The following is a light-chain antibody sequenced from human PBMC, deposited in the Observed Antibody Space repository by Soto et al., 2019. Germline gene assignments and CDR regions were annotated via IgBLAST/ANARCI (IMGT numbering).Light chain of an antibody. V-gene: IGKV3-15*01. Sequence: EIVMPQSPATLSVSPGERATISCRASQSVSSNFAWYQQKPGQAPRLLIYGASTRATGIPARFSGSGSGTEFTLTISSLQSEDFAVYYCQQYNNWPPWTFGQGTKVEIK. CDR2: GAS. CDR1: QSVSSN. J-gene: IGKJ1*01. CDR3: QQYNNWPPWT.